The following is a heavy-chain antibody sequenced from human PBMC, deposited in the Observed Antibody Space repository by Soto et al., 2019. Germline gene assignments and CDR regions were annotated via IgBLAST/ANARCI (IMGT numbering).Heavy chain of an antibody. V-gene: IGHV1-69*13. CDR3: ARDGPLYDSSGYDLIY. CDR1: GGTFSRCA. J-gene: IGHJ4*02. D-gene: IGHD3-22*01. CDR2: ITPMFGKP. Sequence: SVKVSCKASGGTFSRCAINWVRQAPGQGLEWMGGITPMFGKPNYAQKFQGRVTITADESTSTGYLELRSLRSDDTAVYYCARDGPLYDSSGYDLIYWGQGTLVTVCS.